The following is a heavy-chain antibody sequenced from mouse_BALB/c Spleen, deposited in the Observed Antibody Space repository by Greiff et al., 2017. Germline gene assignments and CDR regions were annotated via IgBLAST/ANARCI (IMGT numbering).Heavy chain of an antibody. V-gene: IGHV3-2*02. CDR1: GYSITSDYA. D-gene: IGHD2-13*01. CDR2: ISYSGST. CDR3: ARSYYGDPWYFDV. Sequence: DVKLVESGPGLVKPSQSLSLTCTVTGYSITSDYAWNWIRQFPGNKLEWMDYISYSGSTTYNPSLKGRISITRDTSKNQFFLQLNSVTTEDTATYYCARSYYGDPWYFDVWGAGTTVTVSA. J-gene: IGHJ1*01.